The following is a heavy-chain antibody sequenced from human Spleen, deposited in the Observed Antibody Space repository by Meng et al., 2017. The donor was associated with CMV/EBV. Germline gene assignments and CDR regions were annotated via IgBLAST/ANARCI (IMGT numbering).Heavy chain of an antibody. J-gene: IGHJ2*01. CDR1: GASLSSNRAA. CDR3: ARRLDWYFDL. CDR2: TYYRSKWYT. D-gene: IGHD3-9*01. V-gene: IGHV6-1*01. Sequence: CVLAGASLSSNRAAWNWIRQSPSKGLEWLGRTYYRSKWYTDYALSVKSRITINPDTSKNQFSLQLNSVTHEDTAVYYCARRLDWYFDLWGRGTLVTVSS.